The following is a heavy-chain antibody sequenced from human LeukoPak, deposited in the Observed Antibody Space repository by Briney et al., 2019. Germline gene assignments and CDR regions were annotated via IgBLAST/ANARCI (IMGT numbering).Heavy chain of an antibody. CDR3: ARGDGYSYGSNFDY. Sequence: SVKVSCKASGGTFSSYAISWVRQAPGQGLEWMGGIIPIFGTANYAQKFQGRVTITADKSTSTAYMELSSLRSEDTAVYYCARGDGYSYGSNFDYWGQGTLVTVSS. CDR1: GGTFSSYA. J-gene: IGHJ4*02. V-gene: IGHV1-69*06. D-gene: IGHD5-18*01. CDR2: IIPIFGTA.